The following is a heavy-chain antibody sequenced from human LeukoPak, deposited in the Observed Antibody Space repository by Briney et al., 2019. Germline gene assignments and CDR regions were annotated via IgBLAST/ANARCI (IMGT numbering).Heavy chain of an antibody. D-gene: IGHD3-22*01. V-gene: IGHV4-30-2*01. Sequence: PSETLSLTCTVSGGSISSGGYYWSWIRQPPGKGLEWIGYIYHSGSTYYNPSLKSRVTISVDRSKNQFSLKLSSVTAADTAVYYCARAYFYDSSATPDYWGQGTLVTVSS. CDR3: ARAYFYDSSATPDY. CDR2: IYHSGST. CDR1: GGSISSGGYY. J-gene: IGHJ4*02.